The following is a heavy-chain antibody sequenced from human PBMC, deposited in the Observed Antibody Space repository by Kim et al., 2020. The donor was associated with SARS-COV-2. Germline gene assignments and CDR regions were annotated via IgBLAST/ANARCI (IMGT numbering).Heavy chain of an antibody. J-gene: IGHJ6*02. CDR2: ISSSSSYI. CDR3: ARELDDILTGYYNYYYGMDV. Sequence: GGCLRLSCAASGFTFSSYSMNWVRQAPGKGLEWVSSISSSSSYIYYADSVKGRFTISRDNAKNSLYLQMNSLRAEDTAVYYCARELDDILTGYYNYYYGMDVWGQGTTVTVSS. CDR1: GFTFSSYS. V-gene: IGHV3-21*01. D-gene: IGHD3-9*01.